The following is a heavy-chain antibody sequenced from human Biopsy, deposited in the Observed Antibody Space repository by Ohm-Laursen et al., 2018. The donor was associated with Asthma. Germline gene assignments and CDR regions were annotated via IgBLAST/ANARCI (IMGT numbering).Heavy chain of an antibody. CDR1: GYNFISFA. Sequence: ASVKVSCNASGYNFISFAIHWVRQAPGQRLEWMGWVNAGNGDTKYSQKFQGRVTITRDTSASTAHMGLRSLRSEDTATYYCARTYYDFLTGQVKDVFGVWGQGTMVTVSS. CDR3: ARTYYDFLTGQVKDVFGV. J-gene: IGHJ3*01. CDR2: VNAGNGDT. D-gene: IGHD3-9*01. V-gene: IGHV1-3*01.